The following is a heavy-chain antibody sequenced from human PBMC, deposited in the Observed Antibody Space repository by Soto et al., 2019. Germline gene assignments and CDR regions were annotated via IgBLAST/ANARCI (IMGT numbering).Heavy chain of an antibody. CDR2: VSGSGGST. CDR3: AKDFLVTAILGGFDY. V-gene: IGHV3-23*01. D-gene: IGHD2-21*02. CDR1: GFTFSSYA. J-gene: IGHJ4*02. Sequence: EVQLLESGGGLVQPGGSLRLSCAASGFTFSSYAMSWVRQTPGKGLEWVSAVSGSGGSTYYADYVKGRFTISRDNSKNTLYVQMNSLRAEDTAVYYCAKDFLVTAILGGFDYWGQGTLVTVSS.